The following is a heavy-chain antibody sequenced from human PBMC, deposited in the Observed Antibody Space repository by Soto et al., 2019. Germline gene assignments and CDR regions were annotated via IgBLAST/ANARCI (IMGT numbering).Heavy chain of an antibody. CDR3: AQSGANYYYYYGMDV. D-gene: IGHD3-10*01. CDR2: ISGSGGST. CDR1: GFTFSSYA. Sequence: EVQLLESGGGLVQPGGSLRLSCAASGFTFSSYAMSWVRQAPGKGLEWVSAISGSGGSTYYADSVKGRFTISRDNSKNTLYLQMNSLRAEDTAVYYCAQSGANYYYYYGMDVWGQGTTVTVSS. V-gene: IGHV3-23*01. J-gene: IGHJ6*02.